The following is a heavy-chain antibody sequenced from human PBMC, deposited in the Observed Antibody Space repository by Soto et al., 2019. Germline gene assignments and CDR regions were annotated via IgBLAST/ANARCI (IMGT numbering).Heavy chain of an antibody. Sequence: PWGSLRISCAASRFTFRNYAMNWVRQVPGKGLEWVSSISGGGDSRKYVDSVKGRFTISRDNSKNTLYLQMNGLRAEDTAVYYCAKDLFTMVRLFDSWGQGTLVPGSS. CDR3: AKDLFTMVRLFDS. CDR2: ISGGGDSR. CDR1: RFTFRNYA. J-gene: IGHJ4*02. V-gene: IGHV3-23*01. D-gene: IGHD3-10*01.